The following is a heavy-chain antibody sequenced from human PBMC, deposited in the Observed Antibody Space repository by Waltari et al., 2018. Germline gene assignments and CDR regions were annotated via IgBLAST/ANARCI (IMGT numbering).Heavy chain of an antibody. CDR3: ARALYGGSYSRGDYYFDY. J-gene: IGHJ4*02. D-gene: IGHD1-26*01. CDR2: IYYSGST. CDR1: GGSISSSSYY. V-gene: IGHV4-39*07. Sequence: QLQLQESGPGLVKPSETLSLTCTVSGGSISSSSYYWGWIRQPPGKGLEWIGSIYYSGSTYYNPSLKSRVTISVDTSKNQFSLKLSSVTAADTAVYYCARALYGGSYSRGDYYFDYWGQGTLVTVSS.